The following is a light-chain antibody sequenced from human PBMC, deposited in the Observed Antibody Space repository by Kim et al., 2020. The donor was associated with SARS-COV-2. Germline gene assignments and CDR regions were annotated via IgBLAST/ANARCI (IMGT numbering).Light chain of an antibody. CDR2: GNG. CDR1: SSNIGAGYD. Sequence: VTISCTGTSSNIGAGYDGHWYQQLPGTAPKLLIYGNGNRPSGVPDRFSGSKSGTSDSLAITGLQAEDEADYYCQSYDTSLSGSVVFGGGTKLTVL. J-gene: IGLJ2*01. CDR3: QSYDTSLSGSVV. V-gene: IGLV1-40*01.